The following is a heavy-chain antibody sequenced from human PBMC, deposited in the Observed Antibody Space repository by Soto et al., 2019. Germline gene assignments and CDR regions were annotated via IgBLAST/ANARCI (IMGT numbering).Heavy chain of an antibody. CDR3: ASYNQSGYYGMDF. V-gene: IGHV3-23*01. D-gene: IGHD1-20*01. J-gene: IGHJ6*04. CDR2: ISGSGGST. Sequence: PGGSLRLSCAASGFTFSSYAMSWVRQAPGKGLEWVSAISGSGGSTYYADSVKGRFTISRDNSKNTLYLQMNSLRSEDTAVYYFASYNQSGYYGMDFWGKGSTVPVSS. CDR1: GFTFSSYA.